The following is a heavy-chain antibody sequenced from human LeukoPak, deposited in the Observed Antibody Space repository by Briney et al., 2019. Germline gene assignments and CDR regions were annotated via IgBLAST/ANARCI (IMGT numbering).Heavy chain of an antibody. Sequence: GGSLRLSCAASGFTFSSCGFNWVRQAPGKGLEWVSSIGPTGTDRYYADSVRGRFTISRDNAKNSMYLQMDSLRDGDTAVYYCATETIGRHYDYWGQGALLTVSS. CDR3: ATETIGRHYDY. CDR2: IGPTGTDR. D-gene: IGHD1-14*01. J-gene: IGHJ4*02. CDR1: GFTFSSCG. V-gene: IGHV3-21*01.